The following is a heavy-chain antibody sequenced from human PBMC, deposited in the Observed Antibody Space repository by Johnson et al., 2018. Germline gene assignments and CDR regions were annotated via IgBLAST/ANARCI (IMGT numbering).Heavy chain of an antibody. D-gene: IGHD3-9*01. CDR3: VRVGYFAQLDV. CDR1: GFTFSNYD. Sequence: EVQLVESGGGLVQPGGSLRLSCAASGFTFSNYDMYWVRQATGKGLEWVSGIGAAGDTRYPGSVQGRFTISRDNAKNSLYLLMNSLRAGDTAVYYCVRVGYFAQLDVWGKGTTVTVSS. V-gene: IGHV3-13*01. CDR2: IGAAGDT. J-gene: IGHJ6*04.